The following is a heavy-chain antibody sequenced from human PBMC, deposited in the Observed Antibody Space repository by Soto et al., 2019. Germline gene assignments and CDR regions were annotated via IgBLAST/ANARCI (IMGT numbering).Heavy chain of an antibody. D-gene: IGHD3-10*01. Sequence: SETLSLTCTVSGGSVSSGSYYWSWIRQPPGKGLEWSGYIYYRGSTNYNPSLKSRVTISVDTSKNQFSLKLSSVTAADTAVYYCARDSMVRGVTGYYYYGMDVWGQGXTVTVSS. V-gene: IGHV4-61*01. CDR1: GGSVSSGSYY. CDR3: ARDSMVRGVTGYYYYGMDV. CDR2: IYYRGST. J-gene: IGHJ6*02.